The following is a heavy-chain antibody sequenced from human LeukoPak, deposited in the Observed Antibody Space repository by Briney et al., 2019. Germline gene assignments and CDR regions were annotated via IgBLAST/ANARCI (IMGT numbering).Heavy chain of an antibody. CDR3: ARPDSTGYYVL. J-gene: IGHJ3*01. Sequence: GESLKISCKGSGYSCTNHWITWVRQMPGKGLEWVGIINPGDSDSRYSPSLQGQVTLSADKSISTAYLQWSSLKASDSAMYYCARPDSTGYYVLWGQGTLVTVSS. CDR2: INPGDSDS. CDR1: GYSCTNHW. V-gene: IGHV5-51*01. D-gene: IGHD3-22*01.